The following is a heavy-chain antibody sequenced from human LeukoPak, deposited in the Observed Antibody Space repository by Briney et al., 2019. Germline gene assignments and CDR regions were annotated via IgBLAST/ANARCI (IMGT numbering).Heavy chain of an antibody. CDR1: GGSINSYY. V-gene: IGHV4-59*12. J-gene: IGHJ6*03. CDR2: IHYTGST. Sequence: KTSETLSLTCTVSGGSINSYYWSWIRQPPGKGLECIGYIHYTGSTNYNPSLKSRVTISVDTSKSQFSLKLSSVTAADTAVYYCARRPRTYYYYYMDVWGKGTTVTISS. CDR3: ARRPRTYYYYYMDV. D-gene: IGHD1-14*01.